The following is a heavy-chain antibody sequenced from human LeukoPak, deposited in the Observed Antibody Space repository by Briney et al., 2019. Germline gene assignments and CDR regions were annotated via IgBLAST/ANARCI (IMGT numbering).Heavy chain of an antibody. D-gene: IGHD5-12*01. CDR2: MNPNSGNT. V-gene: IGHV1-8*03. Sequence: ASVKVSCKASGYTFTSYYMHWVRQAPGQGLEWMGWMNPNSGNTGYAQKFQGRVTITRNTSISTAYMELSSLRSEDTAVYYCARAGYSGYEGVDYWGQGTLVTVSS. CDR1: GYTFTSYY. J-gene: IGHJ4*02. CDR3: ARAGYSGYEGVDY.